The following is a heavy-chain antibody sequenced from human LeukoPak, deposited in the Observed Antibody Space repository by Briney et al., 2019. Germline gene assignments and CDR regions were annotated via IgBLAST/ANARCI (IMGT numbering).Heavy chain of an antibody. Sequence: KPSETLSLTCIVSGGSISSSIYYWGWIRQSPGKGLEWIGSIYYSGKTYYSPSLKSRVTMSVDKSMNHFSLKLSSVTAADSAVYYCARDVGARLPGYWGQGSLVTVSS. CDR3: ARDVGARLPGY. D-gene: IGHD6-6*01. V-gene: IGHV4-39*07. J-gene: IGHJ4*02. CDR1: GGSISSSIYY. CDR2: IYYSGKT.